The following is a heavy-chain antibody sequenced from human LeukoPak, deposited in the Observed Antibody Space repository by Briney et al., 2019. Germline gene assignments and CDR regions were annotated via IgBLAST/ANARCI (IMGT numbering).Heavy chain of an antibody. Sequence: ASVTVSCKASGYTFTGYYMHWVRQAPGQGLQWMGWINPNSGGTIYAQKFQGRVTMTRDTSISTAYMELSRLRSDDTAVYYCARDSYDILTGSNNWFDPWGQGTLVTVSS. D-gene: IGHD3-9*01. CDR1: GYTFTGYY. V-gene: IGHV1-2*02. J-gene: IGHJ5*02. CDR2: INPNSGGT. CDR3: ARDSYDILTGSNNWFDP.